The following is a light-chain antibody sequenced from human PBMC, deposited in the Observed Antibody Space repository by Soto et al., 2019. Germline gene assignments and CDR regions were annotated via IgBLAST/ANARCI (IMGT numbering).Light chain of an antibody. J-gene: IGKJ4*01. V-gene: IGKV1-39*01. CDR1: QSITTY. CDR3: QQIYSVPLT. Sequence: DIQMTQSPSSLSASVGDRVTITCRASQSITTYLNWYRQKPGKAPKLLIYAASSLQSGVPSRFSGSGSETEFTLSISSLQPEDFATYFCQQIYSVPLTFGGGTKVEIK. CDR2: AAS.